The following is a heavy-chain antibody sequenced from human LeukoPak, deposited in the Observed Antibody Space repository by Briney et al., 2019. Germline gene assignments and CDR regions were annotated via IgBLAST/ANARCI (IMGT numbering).Heavy chain of an antibody. Sequence: GGSLRLSCAASGISFRSYGMHWVRQAPGKGLEWVTFIWYDASNKYYAESVKGRFTISRDNSRNTVFLQMNSLRAEDTAIYYCATDITTHYFGSWGQGTLVTVSS. D-gene: IGHD3-10*01. CDR3: ATDITTHYFGS. CDR1: GISFRSYG. J-gene: IGHJ4*02. CDR2: IWYDASNK. V-gene: IGHV3-30*02.